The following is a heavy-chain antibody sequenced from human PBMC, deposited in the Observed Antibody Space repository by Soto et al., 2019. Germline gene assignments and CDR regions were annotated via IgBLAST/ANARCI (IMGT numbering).Heavy chain of an antibody. CDR3: ARGKGIGWYESSDY. J-gene: IGHJ4*02. CDR2: IYRDGST. V-gene: IGHV3-53*01. D-gene: IGHD6-19*01. CDR1: GFTVSISY. Sequence: EVQLVESGGGLIQPGESLRLSCAASGFTVSISYMSWVRQAPGKGLEWVSTIYRDGSTYYADSVEGRFTISRDNSKNPLYLQMNSLRAEDTATYYCARGKGIGWYESSDYWGQGTVVTVSS.